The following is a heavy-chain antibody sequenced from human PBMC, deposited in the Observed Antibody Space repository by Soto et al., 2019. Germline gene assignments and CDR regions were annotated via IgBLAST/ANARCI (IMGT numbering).Heavy chain of an antibody. Sequence: ASVKVSCKASGYTFTSYGISWVRQAPGQGLEWMGWISAYNGNTNYAQKLQGRVTMTTDTSTSTAYMELRSLRSDDTAVYYCARGKRYCSSTSCYTTDYYYYGMDVWGQGTTVTV. J-gene: IGHJ6*02. D-gene: IGHD2-2*02. CDR1: GYTFTSYG. CDR3: ARGKRYCSSTSCYTTDYYYYGMDV. V-gene: IGHV1-18*04. CDR2: ISAYNGNT.